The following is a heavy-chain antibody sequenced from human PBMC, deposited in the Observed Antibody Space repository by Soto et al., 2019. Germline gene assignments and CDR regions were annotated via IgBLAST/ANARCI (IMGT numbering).Heavy chain of an antibody. CDR3: AQIDGDYPFDY. Sequence: QITLKESGPPLVKPTQTLTLTCTFSGFSLSTSGVGVGWIRQPPGKALEWLALIYWDDDKRYSPSLKSRLTLTKDTSKNQVVLTMTNMDPVDTATYYCAQIDGDYPFDYWGQGTLVTVSS. CDR2: IYWDDDK. J-gene: IGHJ4*02. V-gene: IGHV2-5*02. CDR1: GFSLSTSGVG. D-gene: IGHD4-17*01.